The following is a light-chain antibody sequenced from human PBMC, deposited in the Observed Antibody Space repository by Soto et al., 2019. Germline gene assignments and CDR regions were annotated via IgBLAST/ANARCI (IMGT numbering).Light chain of an antibody. CDR1: QDIAIY. CDR3: QQLRMYPST. Sequence: PFTPSPLSPSASLGGRVTITCRASQDIAIYLAWYQQKPGEAPKMLIYAASTLYGGVPSRFSGSGSGTDFALTITSLKDEDCATYYCQQLRMYPSTFGGGTKVDIK. CDR2: AAS. J-gene: IGKJ4*01. V-gene: IGKV1-9*01.